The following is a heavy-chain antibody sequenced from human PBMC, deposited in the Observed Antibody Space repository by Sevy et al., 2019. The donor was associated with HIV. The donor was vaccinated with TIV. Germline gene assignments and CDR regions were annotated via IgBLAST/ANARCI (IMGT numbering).Heavy chain of an antibody. D-gene: IGHD1-26*01. Sequence: SETLSLTCPVSGGSITSLYWNWIRQPPGKGLEWIANIYYNGHINYNPSLKSRVTLPLDTSKNQFSLRLSSVTAADTAMYYCAGENAWGRGYSWGQGTLVTVSS. CDR3: AGENAWGRGYS. CDR1: GGSITSLY. J-gene: IGHJ4*02. V-gene: IGHV4-59*08. CDR2: IYYNGHI.